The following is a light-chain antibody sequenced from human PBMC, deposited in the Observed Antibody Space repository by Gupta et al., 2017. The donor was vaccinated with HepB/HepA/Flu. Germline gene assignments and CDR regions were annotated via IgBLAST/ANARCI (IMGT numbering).Light chain of an antibody. CDR2: VDTGGIVG. Sequence: QPVLPQPPSASASLGASFTLPCSLSSGYSYYKVDWYQQRPGKGPRFVMRVDTGGIVGSKGDGIPDRFSVLGSGLYRYLTIKNIQEEDESDYYCGADHGSGSNFIVVFGGGTKLTVL. J-gene: IGLJ2*01. V-gene: IGLV9-49*03. CDR1: SGYSYYK. CDR3: GADHGSGSNFIVV.